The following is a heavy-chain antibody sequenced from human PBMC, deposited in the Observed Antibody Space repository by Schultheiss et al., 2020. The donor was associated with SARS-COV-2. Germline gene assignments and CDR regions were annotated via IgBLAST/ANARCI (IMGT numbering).Heavy chain of an antibody. Sequence: GSLRLSCAVYGGSFSGYYWSWIRQPPGKGLEWIGEINHSGSTNYNPSLKSRVTISVDTSKNQFSLKLSSVTAADTAVYYCAREGTYYDFWSGLPYYYGMDVWGQGTTVTVSS. CDR3: AREGTYYDFWSGLPYYYGMDV. CDR1: GGSFSGYY. V-gene: IGHV4-34*01. CDR2: INHSGST. D-gene: IGHD3-3*01. J-gene: IGHJ6*02.